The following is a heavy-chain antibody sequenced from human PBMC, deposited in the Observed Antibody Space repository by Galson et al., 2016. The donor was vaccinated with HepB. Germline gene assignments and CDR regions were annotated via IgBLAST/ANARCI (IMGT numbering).Heavy chain of an antibody. CDR2: INTNTGNP. J-gene: IGHJ4*02. Sequence: SVKVSCKASGYTFIHFAVNWVRQAPGQGLEWMGWINTNTGNPTYAQDFTGRFVFSMDTSVSTAYLQINNLDAEDTAVYYCARAYNFFDYWGQGTVVTVSS. D-gene: IGHD5-24*01. CDR3: ARAYNFFDY. V-gene: IGHV7-4-1*02. CDR1: GYTFIHFA.